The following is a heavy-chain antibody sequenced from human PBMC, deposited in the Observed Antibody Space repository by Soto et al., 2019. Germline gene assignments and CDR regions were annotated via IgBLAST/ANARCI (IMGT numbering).Heavy chain of an antibody. CDR3: ARAVYQHDEFWSGYPYYYYGMDV. V-gene: IGHV4-30-4*01. CDR1: GGSISSGDYY. Sequence: QVQLQESGPGLVKPSQTLSLTCTVSGGSISSGDYYWSWIRQPPGKGLEWIGYIYYSGSTYYNPSLKSRVTISVDTSKNQFSLKLSSATAADTAVYYCARAVYQHDEFWSGYPYYYYGMDVWGQGTTVTVSS. D-gene: IGHD3-3*01. CDR2: IYYSGST. J-gene: IGHJ6*02.